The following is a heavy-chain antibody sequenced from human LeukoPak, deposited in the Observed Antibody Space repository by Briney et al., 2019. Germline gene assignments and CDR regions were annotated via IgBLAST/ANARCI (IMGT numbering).Heavy chain of an antibody. D-gene: IGHD3-22*01. CDR2: ISGSGGRT. CDR1: GFTLSSYG. Sequence: GGSLRLSCAASGFTLSSYGMNWVRQAPGKGLEWVSTISGSGGRTYYADSVKGRFTISRDNSKNTVYLQMDSLRFEDAAVYYCAQATNYYDSRPGAFDIWGQGTMVTVSS. CDR3: AQATNYYDSRPGAFDI. V-gene: IGHV3-23*01. J-gene: IGHJ3*02.